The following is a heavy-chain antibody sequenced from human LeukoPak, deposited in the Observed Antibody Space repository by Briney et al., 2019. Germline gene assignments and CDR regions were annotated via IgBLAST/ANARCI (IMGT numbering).Heavy chain of an antibody. Sequence: ASVKVSCKASGYTFTSCGISWVRQAPGQGLEWMGWFSAYNGNTNYAQKLQGRVTMTTDTSTSTAYMELRSLRSDGTAVYYCASVDSLLYYYYMDVWGNETTGTVSS. V-gene: IGHV1-18*01. CDR3: ASVDSLLYYYYMDV. CDR2: FSAYNGNT. D-gene: IGHD2-21*01. CDR1: GYTFTSCG. J-gene: IGHJ6*03.